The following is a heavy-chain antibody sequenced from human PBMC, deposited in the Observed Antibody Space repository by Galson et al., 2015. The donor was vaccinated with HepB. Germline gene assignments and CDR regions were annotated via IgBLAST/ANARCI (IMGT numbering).Heavy chain of an antibody. Sequence: SVKVSCKASGGTFSSYAISWVRQAPGQGLEWMGGIIPIFGTANYAQKFQGRVTITADESTSTAYMELSSLRSEDTAVYYCAREGASRDGYNYGCVYWGQGTLVTVSS. CDR2: IIPIFGTA. J-gene: IGHJ4*02. CDR3: AREGASRDGYNYGCVY. CDR1: GGTFSSYA. D-gene: IGHD5-24*01. V-gene: IGHV1-69*13.